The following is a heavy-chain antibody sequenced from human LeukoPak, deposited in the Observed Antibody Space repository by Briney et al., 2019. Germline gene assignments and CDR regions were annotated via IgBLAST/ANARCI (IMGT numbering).Heavy chain of an antibody. CDR1: GFTFSTYA. Sequence: PGGSLRLSCAASGFTFSTYAMTWVRQAPGKGLDWVSTLSGGGDITYYADSVKGRFTISRDNSKNTVYLQMNSLRAEDTAVYYCASFITGTTGWFDPWGQGTLVTVSS. CDR2: LSGGGDIT. J-gene: IGHJ5*02. V-gene: IGHV3-23*01. CDR3: ASFITGTTGWFDP. D-gene: IGHD1-20*01.